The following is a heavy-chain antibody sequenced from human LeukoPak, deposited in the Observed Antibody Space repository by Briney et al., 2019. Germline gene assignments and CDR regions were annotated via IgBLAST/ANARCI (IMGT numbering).Heavy chain of an antibody. D-gene: IGHD3-22*01. V-gene: IGHV3-21*01. CDR1: GFTLSSYS. CDR2: ISSSSSYI. CDR3: ARDEDDSSGYFRGSDY. Sequence: PGGSLTLSCAASGFTLSSYSMNWVRQAPGKGLEWVSSISSSSSYIYYADSVKGRFTISRDNAKNSLYLQMNSLRAEDTAVYYCARDEDDSSGYFRGSDYWGQGTLVTVSS. J-gene: IGHJ4*02.